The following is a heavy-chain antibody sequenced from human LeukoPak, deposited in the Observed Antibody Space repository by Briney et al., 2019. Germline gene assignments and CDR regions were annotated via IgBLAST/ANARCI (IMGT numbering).Heavy chain of an antibody. CDR3: ASSTQISKYADY. D-gene: IGHD2-2*01. Sequence: GGSLRLSCAASGFTFSSYWMHWVRQAPGKGLVWVSRINSDGSITTYADSVRGRFTISRDNAKSTLYLQMNSLRAEDMAVYYCASSTQISKYADYWGQGALVTVSS. CDR1: GFTFSSYW. CDR2: INSDGSIT. V-gene: IGHV3-74*01. J-gene: IGHJ4*02.